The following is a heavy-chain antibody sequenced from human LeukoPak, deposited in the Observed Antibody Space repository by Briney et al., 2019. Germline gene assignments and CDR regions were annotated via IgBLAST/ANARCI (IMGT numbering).Heavy chain of an antibody. CDR2: IYHSGST. CDR3: ARAGRRGGFDY. V-gene: IGHV4-30-2*01. D-gene: IGHD3-10*01. Sequence: SETLSLTCAVSGGSISSGGYSWSWIRQPPGKGLEWIGYIYHSGSTYYNPSLKSRVTISVDRSKNQFSLKLSSVTAADTAVYYCARAGRRGGFDYWGQGTLVTVYS. CDR1: GGSISSGGYS. J-gene: IGHJ4*02.